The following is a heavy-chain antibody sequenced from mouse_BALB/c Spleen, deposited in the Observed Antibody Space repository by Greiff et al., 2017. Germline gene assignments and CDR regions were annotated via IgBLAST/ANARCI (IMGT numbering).Heavy chain of an antibody. Sequence: VQLKESGPGLVKPSQSLSLTCSVTGYSITSGYYWTWIRQFPGNKLEWMGYISYDGSNNYNPSLQNRISITRDTSKNQFFLKLNSVTTEDTATYYCARDTTVVDYYDMDDWGQGTSVTVSS. J-gene: IGHJ4*01. CDR1: GYSITSGYY. CDR2: ISYDGSN. V-gene: IGHV3-6*02. D-gene: IGHD1-1*01. CDR3: ARDTTVVDYYDMDD.